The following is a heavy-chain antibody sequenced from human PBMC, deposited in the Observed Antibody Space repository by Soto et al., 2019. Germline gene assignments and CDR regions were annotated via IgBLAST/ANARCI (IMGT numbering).Heavy chain of an antibody. J-gene: IGHJ3*01. Sequence: EVQLLESGGGLVRRGGSRRLSCVVSGFTFSSFAMTWVRQAPGRGLEWVAGISGSGGSTYYADYVKGRFSISRDNSKDTLNLHTNSLRVEDTAVYYCAKLGDYDFWSGTEINVIDLWGQGTLLTVSS. CDR3: AKLGDYDFWSGTEINVIDL. D-gene: IGHD3-3*01. CDR2: ISGSGGST. V-gene: IGHV3-23*01. CDR1: GFTFSSFA.